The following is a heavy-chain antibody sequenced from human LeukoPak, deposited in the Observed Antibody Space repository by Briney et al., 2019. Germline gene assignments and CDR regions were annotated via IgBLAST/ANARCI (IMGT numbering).Heavy chain of an antibody. CDR2: IIPIFGTT. CDR1: GGTFNNYA. J-gene: IGHJ3*02. D-gene: IGHD3-3*01. V-gene: IGHV1-69*05. CDR3: ARHGGITIFGGAQPGGAFDI. Sequence: SVKVSCKASGGTFNNYAISWVRQAPGQGLEWMGGIIPIFGTTKYAQKFQGRVTITTDESTSTAYMDLSSLRSEDTAVYYCARHGGITIFGGAQPGGAFDIWGQGTMVTVSS.